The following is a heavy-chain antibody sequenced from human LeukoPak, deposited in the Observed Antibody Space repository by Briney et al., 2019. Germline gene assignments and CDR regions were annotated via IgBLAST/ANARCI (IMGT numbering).Heavy chain of an antibody. CDR1: GGTFSSYA. V-gene: IGHV1-69*05. Sequence: ASVKVSCKASGGTFSSYAISWVRQAPGQGLEWMGGIIPIFGTANYAQKFQGRVTITTDESTSTAYMELSSLRSEDTAVYYCARDRGYYYDSGGYPMAYWGQGTLVTVSS. CDR3: ARDRGYYYDSGGYPMAY. D-gene: IGHD3-22*01. CDR2: IIPIFGTA. J-gene: IGHJ4*02.